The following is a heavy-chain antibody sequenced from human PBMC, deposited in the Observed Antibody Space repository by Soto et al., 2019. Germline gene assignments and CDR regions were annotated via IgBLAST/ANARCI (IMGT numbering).Heavy chain of an antibody. CDR3: ARHPTYSQAYYYYYYYMDV. D-gene: IGHD2-21*01. J-gene: IGHJ6*03. CDR2: IYYSGST. CDR1: GGSISSGGYY. Sequence: PSETLSLTCTVSGGSISSGGYYWSWIRQHPGKGLEWIGYIYYSGSTYYNPSLKSRVTISVDTSKNQFSLKLSSVTAADTAVYYCARHPTYSQAYYYYYYYMDVWGKGTTVTVSS. V-gene: IGHV4-31*03.